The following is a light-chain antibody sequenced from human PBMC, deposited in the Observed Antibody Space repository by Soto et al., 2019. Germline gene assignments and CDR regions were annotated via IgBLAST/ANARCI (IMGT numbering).Light chain of an antibody. CDR3: QQYNNWPYT. Sequence: EIVMTQSPATLSVSPGERATLSCRASQSVSNNLAWYQQKPGQAPRLLIYGASTRATGTPARFRGSGSGTEFTLTISGLQPEDFAVYYCQQYNNWPYTFGQGTKLEIK. CDR1: QSVSNN. CDR2: GAS. V-gene: IGKV3-15*01. J-gene: IGKJ2*01.